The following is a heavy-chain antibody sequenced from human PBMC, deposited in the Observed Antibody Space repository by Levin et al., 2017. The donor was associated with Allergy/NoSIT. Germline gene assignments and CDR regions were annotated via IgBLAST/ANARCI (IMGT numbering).Heavy chain of an antibody. J-gene: IGHJ4*02. CDR1: GFTFSSYS. Sequence: PSETLSLTCAASGFTFSSYSMNWVRQAPGKGLEWVSSISSSSSYIYYADSVKGRFTISRDNAKNSLYLQMNSLRAEDTAVYYCASGSGGIGYGDYLYFDYWGQGTLVTVSS. CDR3: ASGSGGIGYGDYLYFDY. V-gene: IGHV3-21*01. D-gene: IGHD4-17*01. CDR2: ISSSSSYI.